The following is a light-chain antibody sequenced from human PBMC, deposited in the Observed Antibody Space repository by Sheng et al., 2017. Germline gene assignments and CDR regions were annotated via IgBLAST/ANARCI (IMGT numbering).Light chain of an antibody. J-gene: IGKJ1*01. CDR2: GAS. CDR1: QSVSTY. V-gene: IGKV3-15*01. Sequence: EIVMTQSPGTLSVSPGERATLSCRASQSVSTYLAWYQQKPGQAPRLLIYGASTRATGIPARFSGSGSGTDFTLTISSLQSEDFATYFCLQHNTDPPTFGQGTTVDIK. CDR3: LQHNTDPPT.